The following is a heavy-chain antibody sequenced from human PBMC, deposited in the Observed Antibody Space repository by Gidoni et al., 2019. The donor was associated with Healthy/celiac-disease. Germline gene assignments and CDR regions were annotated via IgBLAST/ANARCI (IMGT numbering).Heavy chain of an antibody. CDR3: AREYFDRYNKDYGGNFLFDY. CDR1: GDSVSSNSAA. Sequence: QVQLQQSGPGLVKPSQTLSLPCAISGDSVSSNSAAWTWIRQSPSRGLEWLGRTYYRSKWYNDYTVSVQSRITINPDTSKNQFSLQLNSVTPEDTAVYYCAREYFDRYNKDYGGNFLFDYWGQGTLVTVSS. V-gene: IGHV6-1*01. CDR2: TYYRSKWYN. D-gene: IGHD4-17*01. J-gene: IGHJ4*02.